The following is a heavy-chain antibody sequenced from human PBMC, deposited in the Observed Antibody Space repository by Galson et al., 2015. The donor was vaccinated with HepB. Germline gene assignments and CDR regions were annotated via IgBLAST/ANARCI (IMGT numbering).Heavy chain of an antibody. V-gene: IGHV1-2*02. CDR1: GYTFIGYY. D-gene: IGHD3-22*01. CDR2: INPDSGGT. J-gene: IGHJ4*02. CDR3: ARAESSGSSPFDF. Sequence: SVKVSCKASGYTFIGYYVHWVRQAPGQGLEWMGWINPDSGGTDYAQKFQGRVTMTRDTSVSTAYMELRSLRSDDAAVYFCARAESSGSSPFDFWGQGTLVTVSS.